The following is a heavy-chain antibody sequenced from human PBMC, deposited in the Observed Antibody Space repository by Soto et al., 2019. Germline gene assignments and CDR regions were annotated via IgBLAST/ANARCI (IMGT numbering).Heavy chain of an antibody. D-gene: IGHD6-13*01. CDR1: GGSISSGGYY. Sequence: SETLSLTCTVSGGSISSGGYYWSWIRQHPGKGLEWIGYIYYSGSTYYNPSLKSRVTISVDTSKNQFSLKLSSVTAADTAVYYCARIGGRSSWPEYYFDYWGQGTLVTVSS. J-gene: IGHJ4*02. CDR3: ARIGGRSSWPEYYFDY. CDR2: IYYSGST. V-gene: IGHV4-31*03.